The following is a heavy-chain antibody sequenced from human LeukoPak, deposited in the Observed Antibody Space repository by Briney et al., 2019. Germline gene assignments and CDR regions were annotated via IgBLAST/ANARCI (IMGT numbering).Heavy chain of an antibody. Sequence: PSETLSLTCAVYGGSFSGYYWSWIRQPPGKGLEWIGEINHSGSTNYNPSLKSRVTISVDTSKNQFSLRLNSVTAADTAVYYCAKVYSARTYYFDYWGQGTLVTVSS. V-gene: IGHV4-34*01. CDR2: INHSGST. D-gene: IGHD6-13*01. CDR3: AKVYSARTYYFDY. CDR1: GGSFSGYY. J-gene: IGHJ4*02.